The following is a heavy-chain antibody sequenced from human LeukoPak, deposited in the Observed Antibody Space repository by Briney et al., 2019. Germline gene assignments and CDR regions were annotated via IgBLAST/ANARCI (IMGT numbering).Heavy chain of an antibody. V-gene: IGHV3-23*01. Sequence: GGSLRLSCAASGFTFSSYAMSWVRQAPGKGLEWVSAISGSGGSTYYADSVKGRFTISRDNSKNTLYLQMNSLRAEDTAVYYCAKGIHSLAYCGGDCYPDYWGQGTLVTVSS. CDR3: AKGIHSLAYCGGDCYPDY. D-gene: IGHD2-21*02. J-gene: IGHJ4*02. CDR1: GFTFSSYA. CDR2: ISGSGGST.